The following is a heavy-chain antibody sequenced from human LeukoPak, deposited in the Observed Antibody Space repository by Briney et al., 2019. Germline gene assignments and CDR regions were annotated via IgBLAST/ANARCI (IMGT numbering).Heavy chain of an antibody. Sequence: GGSLRLSCAASGVTFRSYGMHWVRQAPGKGLEWVALISSDGNDKLYGDPVKGRFTISRDDSKSTLYLQMNSLRVEDTAVYYCTTKVIRGNSGDDYDDWGQGTLVTVSS. D-gene: IGHD5-12*01. CDR2: ISSDGNDK. CDR3: TTKVIRGNSGDDYDD. V-gene: IGHV3-30*03. CDR1: GVTFRSYG. J-gene: IGHJ4*02.